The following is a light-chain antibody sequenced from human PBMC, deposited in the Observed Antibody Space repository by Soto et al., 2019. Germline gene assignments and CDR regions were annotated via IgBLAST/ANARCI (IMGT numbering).Light chain of an antibody. V-gene: IGKV1-8*01. CDR1: QGISSY. J-gene: IGKJ5*01. CDR3: KQYYSYPIT. Sequence: AIRMTQSPSSLSASTGDRVTITCRASQGISSYLAWYQQKPGKAPKLLIYAASTLQSGVPSRFSGSGSGTDFTLTIRCLQSEDFATYYCKQYYSYPITFGQGTRLEIK. CDR2: AAS.